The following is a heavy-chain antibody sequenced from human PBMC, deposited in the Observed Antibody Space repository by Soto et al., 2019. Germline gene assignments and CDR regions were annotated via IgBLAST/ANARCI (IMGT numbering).Heavy chain of an antibody. CDR2: INSDGSRT. CDR3: VIASLVVAAATREDY. D-gene: IGHD2-15*01. V-gene: IGHV3-74*01. Sequence: EVQLVESGGGLVQPGGSLRLSCAASGFTFSSYWMHWVRQAPGKGLVWVSRINSDGSRTSYADSVKGRYTISRDNAKTTLDLQRNSPLAEDTAVCYCVIASLVVAAATREDYWGQGTLVTVSS. CDR1: GFTFSSYW. J-gene: IGHJ4*02.